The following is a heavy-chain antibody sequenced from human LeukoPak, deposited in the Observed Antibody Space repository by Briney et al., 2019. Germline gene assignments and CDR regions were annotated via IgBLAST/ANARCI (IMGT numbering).Heavy chain of an antibody. CDR2: INPNSGGT. CDR1: GYTFTGYY. D-gene: IGHD5-12*01. J-gene: IGHJ4*02. Sequence: ASVTVSCKASGYTFTGYYMHWVRQAPGQGLEWMGWINPNSGGTNYAQKFQGRVTMTRDTSISTAYMELSRLRSDDTAVYYCARPNTWRGYDHNYWGQGTLVTVSS. V-gene: IGHV1-2*02. CDR3: ARPNTWRGYDHNY.